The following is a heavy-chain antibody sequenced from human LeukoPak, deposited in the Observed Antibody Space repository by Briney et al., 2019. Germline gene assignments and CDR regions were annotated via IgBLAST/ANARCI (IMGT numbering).Heavy chain of an antibody. CDR2: ISGSGGST. V-gene: IGHV3-23*01. Sequence: GGSLRLSCAASGFTFSSYAMGWVRQAPGKGLEWVSGISGSGGSTYYADSVKGRFTISRDNSKNTLYLQMNSLRAEDTAVYYCAKAGRSFVVVVAAALDPWGQGTLVTVSS. D-gene: IGHD2-15*01. CDR1: GFTFSSYA. CDR3: AKAGRSFVVVVAAALDP. J-gene: IGHJ5*02.